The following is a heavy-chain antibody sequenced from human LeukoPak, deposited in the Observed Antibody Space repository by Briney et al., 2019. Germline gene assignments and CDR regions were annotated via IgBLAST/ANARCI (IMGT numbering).Heavy chain of an antibody. J-gene: IGHJ4*02. Sequence: GGSLRLSCAASGFTFSSYAMSWVRQAPGKGLEWVSAISGSGGSTYYADSVKGRFTISRDDSKNTLYLQMNSLRAEDTAVYYCAKDDQFRGELLLLTLDYWGQGTLVTVSS. V-gene: IGHV3-23*01. CDR1: GFTFSSYA. D-gene: IGHD1-26*01. CDR2: ISGSGGST. CDR3: AKDDQFRGELLLLTLDY.